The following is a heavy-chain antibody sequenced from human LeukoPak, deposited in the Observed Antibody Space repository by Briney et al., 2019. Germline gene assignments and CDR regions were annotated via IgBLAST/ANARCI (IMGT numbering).Heavy chain of an antibody. CDR1: GFTFDDYG. V-gene: IGHV3-20*04. J-gene: IGHJ4*02. CDR3: ARASFSWSLDHFDY. Sequence: GGSLKLSCAASGFTFDDYGMSWVRQAPGKGLEWVSGIYWNGGSTGYADSVKGRFTISRDNAKNSLYMQMNSLGAEDTAFYYCARASFSWSLDHFDYWGQGTLVTVSS. CDR2: IYWNGGST. D-gene: IGHD1-26*01.